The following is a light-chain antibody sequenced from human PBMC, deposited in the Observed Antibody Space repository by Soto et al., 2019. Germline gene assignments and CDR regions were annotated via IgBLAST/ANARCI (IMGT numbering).Light chain of an antibody. Sequence: EMVITQSPATLSVSPGERATLSCRASQSVSSNLAWYQQKPGQAPRLLIYGASNRATGIPARFSGSGSGTDFTLTISRLEPEDFAVYYCQQYGSSPWTFGRGTKVDIK. J-gene: IGKJ1*01. CDR1: QSVSSN. CDR2: GAS. V-gene: IGKV3-20*01. CDR3: QQYGSSPWT.